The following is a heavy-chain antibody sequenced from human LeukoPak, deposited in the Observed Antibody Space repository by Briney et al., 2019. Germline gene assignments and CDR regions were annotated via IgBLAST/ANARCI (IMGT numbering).Heavy chain of an antibody. D-gene: IGHD3-10*01. J-gene: IGHJ6*03. V-gene: IGHV5-51*01. CDR3: ARRGSGFGGSYYMDV. Sequence: GESLKISCKGSGYSFTSYWIGWVRQMPGKGLEWMGIIYPGDSDTRYSPSFQGQVTISADKSISTAYLQWSSLKASDTAMYYCARRGSGFGGSYYMDVWGKGTTVTISS. CDR1: GYSFTSYW. CDR2: IYPGDSDT.